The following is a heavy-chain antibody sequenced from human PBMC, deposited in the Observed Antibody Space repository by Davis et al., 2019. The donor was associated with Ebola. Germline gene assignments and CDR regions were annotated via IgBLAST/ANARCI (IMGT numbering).Heavy chain of an antibody. CDR3: ATQGSQYDFWSGDVVYYFDY. D-gene: IGHD3-3*01. J-gene: IGHJ4*02. CDR2: ISSSSSYI. CDR1: GLTFSTYT. Sequence: GGSLRLSCAASGLTFSTYTLNWVRQAPGKGLEWVSSISSSSSYIYYADSVEGRFTISRDNAKNSLYLQMNSLRAEDTAVYYCATQGSQYDFWSGDVVYYFDYWGQGTLVTVSS. V-gene: IGHV3-21*01.